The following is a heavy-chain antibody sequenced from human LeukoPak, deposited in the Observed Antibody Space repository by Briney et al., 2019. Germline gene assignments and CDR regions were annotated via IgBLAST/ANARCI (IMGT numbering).Heavy chain of an antibody. Sequence: GGSLRLSCAASGFTFSSYAMSWVRQAPGKGLEWVSAISGSGGSTYYADSVKGRFTISRDNSKNTLYLQMNSLRAEDTAVYYCARDRGSGWSNWFDPWGQGTLVTVSS. CDR3: ARDRGSGWSNWFDP. CDR2: ISGSGGST. CDR1: GFTFSSYA. J-gene: IGHJ5*02. V-gene: IGHV3-23*01. D-gene: IGHD6-19*01.